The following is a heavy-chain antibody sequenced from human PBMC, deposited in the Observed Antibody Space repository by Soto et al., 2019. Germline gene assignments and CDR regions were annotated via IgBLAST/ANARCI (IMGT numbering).Heavy chain of an antibody. CDR2: IIPIFGTA. CDR3: RGWGQVATILAWFDP. V-gene: IGHV1-69*06. J-gene: IGHJ5*02. Sequence: QVQLVQSGAEVKKPGSSVKVSCKASGGTFSSYAISWVRQAPGQGLEWMGGIIPIFGTANYAQKFQGRVTITADKSRGTAYMELSSLRSEDTAVYYCRGWGQVATILAWFDPWGQGTLVTVSS. D-gene: IGHD5-12*01. CDR1: GGTFSSYA.